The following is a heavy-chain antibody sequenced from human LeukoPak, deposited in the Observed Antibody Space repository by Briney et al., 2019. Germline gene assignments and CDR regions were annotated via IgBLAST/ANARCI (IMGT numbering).Heavy chain of an antibody. Sequence: KPSETLSLTCAVYGGSFSGYYWSWIRQPPGKGLEWIGEINHSGSTNYNPSLKSRVTISVDTSKNQFSLKLSSVTAADTAVYYCARGHFWSGYYPYYYYYYMDVWGKGTTVTVS. CDR3: ARGHFWSGYYPYYYYYYMDV. V-gene: IGHV4-34*01. CDR2: INHSGST. D-gene: IGHD3-3*02. CDR1: GGSFSGYY. J-gene: IGHJ6*03.